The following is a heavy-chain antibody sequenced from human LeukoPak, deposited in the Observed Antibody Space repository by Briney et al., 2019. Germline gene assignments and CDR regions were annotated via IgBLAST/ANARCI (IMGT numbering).Heavy chain of an antibody. CDR3: ARAWEQWPGTTAYCDY. CDR1: GYTFTTYG. Sequence: ASVKVSCKVSGYTFTTYGISWVRQAPGQGLEWMGWISTYNGNTNYAQMLQGRVTMTTDASTNTAYMELRSLRSDDTAVYYCARAWEQWPGTTAYCDYWGQGTLVTVSS. V-gene: IGHV1-18*04. J-gene: IGHJ4*02. D-gene: IGHD6-19*01. CDR2: ISTYNGNT.